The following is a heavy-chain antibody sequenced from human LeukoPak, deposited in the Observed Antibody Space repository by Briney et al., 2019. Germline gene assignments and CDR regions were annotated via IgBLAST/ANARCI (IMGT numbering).Heavy chain of an antibody. Sequence: GGSLRLSCVASGVIFSNYAMSWVRQAPGKGLELVSGIWGTDDKTVYGDAVKGRFTISRDNSKNTLYLQMNSLRADDTAVYYCAKTQGYYDAWGQGALVTVSS. J-gene: IGHJ5*02. CDR3: AKTQGYYDA. D-gene: IGHD2-15*01. V-gene: IGHV3-23*01. CDR1: GVIFSNYA. CDR2: IWGTDDKT.